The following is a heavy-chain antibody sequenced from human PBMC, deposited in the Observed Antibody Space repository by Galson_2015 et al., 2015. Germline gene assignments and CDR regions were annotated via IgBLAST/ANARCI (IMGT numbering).Heavy chain of an antibody. CDR2: VSYDGSQK. V-gene: IGHV3-30-3*01. D-gene: IGHD1-26*01. Sequence: SLRLSCAASGFSFANYAMHWVRQAPGKGLEWVAAVSYDGSQKYYADSVKGRFTIPRDNSKNTVNVQMNSLRGADTAVYYCARGVGAWYYYYGMDGWGQGTTVTVSS. CDR3: ARGVGAWYYYYGMDG. J-gene: IGHJ6*02. CDR1: GFSFANYA.